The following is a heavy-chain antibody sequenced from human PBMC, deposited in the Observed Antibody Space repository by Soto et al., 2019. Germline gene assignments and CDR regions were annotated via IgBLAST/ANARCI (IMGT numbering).Heavy chain of an antibody. CDR1: GFTFSSYA. V-gene: IGHV3-23*01. D-gene: IGHD3-22*01. J-gene: IGHJ3*02. Sequence: PGGSLRLSCAASGFTFSSYAMSWVRQAPGKGLEWVSAISGSGGSTYYADSVKGRFTISRDNSKNTLYLQMNSLRAEDTAVYYCAKDPWSNYYDSSGYSGIDAFDISGQGTMVTVSS. CDR2: ISGSGGST. CDR3: AKDPWSNYYDSSGYSGIDAFDI.